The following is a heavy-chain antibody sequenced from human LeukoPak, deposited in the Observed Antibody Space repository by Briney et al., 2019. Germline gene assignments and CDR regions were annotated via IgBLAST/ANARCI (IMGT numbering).Heavy chain of an antibody. D-gene: IGHD3-9*01. J-gene: IGHJ4*02. V-gene: IGHV3-30*02. CDR2: IRYDGNYK. Sequence: PGGSLRLSCAASGFTFSSYSMNWVRQAPGKGLEWVAFIRYDGNYKYYADSVKGRFTISRDTSKNTLYLQMNSLRAEDTAVYYCAKDRFSDILTGSCDYWGQGTLVTVSS. CDR3: AKDRFSDILTGSCDY. CDR1: GFTFSSYS.